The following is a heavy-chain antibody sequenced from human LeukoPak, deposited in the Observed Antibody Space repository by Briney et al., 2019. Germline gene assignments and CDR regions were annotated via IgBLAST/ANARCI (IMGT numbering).Heavy chain of an antibody. CDR2: IIPILRTA. D-gene: IGHD3-3*01. CDR3: AKGKGFVGHFDF. Sequence: AVTVSFKASGDTLTSNAVSWLRQAPGQGLEWMGRIIPILRTAEYAQKFQASLTISADRSTSTAYVELSSLRSEDTAVYYCAKGKGFVGHFDFWGQGTLVTVSS. J-gene: IGHJ4*02. CDR1: GDTLTSNA. V-gene: IGHV1-69*04.